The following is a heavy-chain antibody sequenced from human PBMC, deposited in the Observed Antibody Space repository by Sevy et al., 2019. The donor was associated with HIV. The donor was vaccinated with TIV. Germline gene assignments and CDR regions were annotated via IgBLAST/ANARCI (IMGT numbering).Heavy chain of an antibody. D-gene: IGHD6-13*01. CDR1: GFTFSSYA. Sequence: GGYLRLSCSASGFTFSSYAMHWVRQAPGKGLEYVSTISSNGGSTYYADSVKGRFTISRDNSKNTLYLQMSSLRAEDTAVYYCVKGGAAAGSYWGQGTLVTVSS. CDR3: VKGGAAAGSY. J-gene: IGHJ4*02. V-gene: IGHV3-64D*06. CDR2: ISSNGGST.